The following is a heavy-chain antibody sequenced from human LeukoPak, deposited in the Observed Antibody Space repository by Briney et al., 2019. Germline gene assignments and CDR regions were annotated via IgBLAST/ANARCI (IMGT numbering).Heavy chain of an antibody. V-gene: IGHV1-69*05. CDR1: GGTFISYA. CDR3: AQMATMENVDY. Sequence: SVKVSCKASGGTFISYAISWVRQAPGQGLEWMGRIIPIFGTANYAQKFQGRVTITTDESTSTAYMELSSLRSEDAAVYYCAQMATMENVDYWGQGTLVTVSS. CDR2: IIPIFGTA. D-gene: IGHD5-24*01. J-gene: IGHJ4*02.